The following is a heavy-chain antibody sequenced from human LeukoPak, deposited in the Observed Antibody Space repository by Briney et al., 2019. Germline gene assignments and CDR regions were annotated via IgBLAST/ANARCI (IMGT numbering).Heavy chain of an antibody. CDR3: AKDDYGADP. D-gene: IGHD4-17*01. Sequence: GSLRLSCAASGFTFGSHAMSCVRQAPEKGLEWVSAISGSGGSTYYADSVKGRFTISRDNSKNTLYLQMNNLRAEDTAVYYCAKDDYGADPGGQGTLVTVSS. CDR2: ISGSGGST. J-gene: IGHJ5*02. CDR1: GFTFGSHA. V-gene: IGHV3-23*01.